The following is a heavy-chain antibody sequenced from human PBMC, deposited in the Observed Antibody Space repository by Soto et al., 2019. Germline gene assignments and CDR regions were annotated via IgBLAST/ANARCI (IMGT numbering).Heavy chain of an antibody. CDR3: ARIIGYCRNNDCSWTFDI. V-gene: IGHV5-51*01. D-gene: IGHD2-2*03. CDR2: FYPGDSTS. J-gene: IGHJ3*02. Sequence: PGESLKISCNTSGYSFISYWVAWVRQKPGKGLEWMGTFYPGDSTSTYGPSFQGQVTISVDKSISTAYLHLSSLKASDTAMYYCARIIGYCRNNDCSWTFDIWGQGTTVTVSS. CDR1: GYSFISYW.